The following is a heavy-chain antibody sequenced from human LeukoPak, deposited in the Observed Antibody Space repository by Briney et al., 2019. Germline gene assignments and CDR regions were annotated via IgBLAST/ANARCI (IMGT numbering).Heavy chain of an antibody. CDR1: GFTFSDYY. CDR2: ISSSGSTI. CDR3: ARDLTVYGDYQGTFDY. Sequence: GGSPRLSCAASGFTFSDYYMSWIRQAPGKGLEWVSYISSSGSTIYYADSVKGRFTISRDNAKNSLYLQMNSLRAEDTAVYYCARDLTVYGDYQGTFDYWGQGTLVTVSS. J-gene: IGHJ4*02. D-gene: IGHD4-17*01. V-gene: IGHV3-11*01.